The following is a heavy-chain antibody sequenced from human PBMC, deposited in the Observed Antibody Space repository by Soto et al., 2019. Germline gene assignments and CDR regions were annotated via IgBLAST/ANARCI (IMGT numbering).Heavy chain of an antibody. CDR1: SGSISSSNW. J-gene: IGHJ5*02. D-gene: IGHD6-13*01. CDR3: ASKGIAAAGRNRYNWFDP. CDR2: IYHSGST. V-gene: IGHV4-4*02. Sequence: TSETLSLTCAVSSGSISSSNWWSWVRQPPGKGLEWIGEIYHSGSTNYNPSLKSRVTISVDKSKNQFSLKLSSVTAADTAVYYCASKGIAAAGRNRYNWFDPWGQGTLVTVSS.